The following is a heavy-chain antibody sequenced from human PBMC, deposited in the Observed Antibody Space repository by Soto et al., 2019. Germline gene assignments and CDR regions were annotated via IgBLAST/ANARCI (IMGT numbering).Heavy chain of an antibody. J-gene: IGHJ5*02. CDR2: IDPSDSYT. Sequence: SRIRKKNRKGLEWMGRIDPSDSYTRYSPSFQGQVTMPADNSISTAHLQWSSLKASDTAMYYCARQYCTSTSCYLDPWGQGTLVTVSS. CDR3: ARQYCTSTSCYLDP. D-gene: IGHD2-2*01. V-gene: IGHV5-10-1*04.